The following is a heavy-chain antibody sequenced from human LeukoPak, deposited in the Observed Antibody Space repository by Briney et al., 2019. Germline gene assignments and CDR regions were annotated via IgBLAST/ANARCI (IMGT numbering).Heavy chain of an antibody. J-gene: IGHJ4*02. CDR3: ARVRRYCSGGSCYSAYYFDY. CDR2: INPNSGGT. Sequence: EASVKVSCKASGYTFTGYYMHWVRQAPGQGLEWMGWINPNSGGTNYAQKCQGRVTMTRDTSISTAYMELCRLRSDDTAVYYCARVRRYCSGGSCYSAYYFDYWGQGTLVTVSS. V-gene: IGHV1-2*02. CDR1: GYTFTGYY. D-gene: IGHD2-15*01.